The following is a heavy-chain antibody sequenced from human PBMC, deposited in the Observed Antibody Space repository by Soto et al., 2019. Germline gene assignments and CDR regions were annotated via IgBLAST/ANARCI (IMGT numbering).Heavy chain of an antibody. CDR1: GGSISSYY. D-gene: IGHD6-19*01. Sequence: TSETLSLTCTVSGGSISSYYWSWIRQPPGKGLEWIGYIYYSGSTNYNPSLKSRVTISVDTSKNQFSLKLSSVTAADTAVYYCARVGGGWLVRKDYYYYMDVWGKGTTVTVSS. CDR3: ARVGGGWLVRKDYYYYMDV. V-gene: IGHV4-59*01. CDR2: IYYSGST. J-gene: IGHJ6*03.